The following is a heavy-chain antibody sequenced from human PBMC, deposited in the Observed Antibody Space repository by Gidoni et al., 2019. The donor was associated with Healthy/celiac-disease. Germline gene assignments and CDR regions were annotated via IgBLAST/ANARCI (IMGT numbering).Heavy chain of an antibody. J-gene: IGHJ4*02. CDR3: ARYSSSGGLDY. D-gene: IGHD6-6*01. V-gene: IGHV4-31*01. Sequence: QVQLQESCPGLLQPSQTLSLPCTVSGGSISSGGYYWSWIRQHQGKGLAWIGYIYYRGSTYYNPSLKSLVTISVDTSKNQFSLKLSSVAAADTAVYYCARYSSSGGLDYWCQGTLVTVSS. CDR1: GGSISSGGYY. CDR2: IYYRGST.